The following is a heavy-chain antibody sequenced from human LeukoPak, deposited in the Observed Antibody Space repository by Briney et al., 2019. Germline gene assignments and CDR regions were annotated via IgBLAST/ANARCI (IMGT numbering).Heavy chain of an antibody. CDR2: IKEDGGEK. CDR1: GFTLSSYW. V-gene: IGHV3-7*01. Sequence: PGGSLRLSCAASGFTLSSYWKSWVPQAPGKGLEGVTNIKEDGGEKYSVESVRGAFTISRENTKNSLYLQMSSLRAEKTAVYYCARDPYRSSSPLDYWGQGTLVTVSS. CDR3: ARDPYRSSSPLDY. J-gene: IGHJ4*02. D-gene: IGHD6-6*01.